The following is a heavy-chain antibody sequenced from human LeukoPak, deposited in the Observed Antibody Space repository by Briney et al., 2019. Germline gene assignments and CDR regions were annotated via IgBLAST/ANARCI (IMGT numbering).Heavy chain of an antibody. V-gene: IGHV1-46*01. CDR2: INPSGGST. J-gene: IGHJ4*02. D-gene: IGHD2-15*01. CDR3: ARRRGSSIDY. CDR1: GYTLTELS. Sequence: GASVKVSCKVSGYTLTELSMHWVRQAPGQGLEWMGIINPSGGSTSYAQKFQGRVTMTRDTSTSTVYMELSSLRSEDTAVYYCARRRGSSIDYWGRGTLVTVSS.